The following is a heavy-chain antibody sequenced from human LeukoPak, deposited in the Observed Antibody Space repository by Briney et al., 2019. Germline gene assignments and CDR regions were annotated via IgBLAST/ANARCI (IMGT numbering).Heavy chain of an antibody. Sequence: SLRLSCIASGFTFGDYAMSWVRQAPGKGLEWVGFIRNKAYGGTTEYAASVKDRFTISRDDSKSIAYLQMNSLKTEDTAVYYCTREYYYGSGSYDYWGQGTLVTVSS. CDR3: TREYYYGSGSYDY. CDR1: GFTFGDYA. D-gene: IGHD3-10*01. V-gene: IGHV3-49*04. CDR2: IRNKAYGGTT. J-gene: IGHJ4*02.